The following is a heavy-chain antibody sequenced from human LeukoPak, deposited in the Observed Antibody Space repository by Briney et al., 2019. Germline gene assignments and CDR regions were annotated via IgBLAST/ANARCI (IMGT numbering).Heavy chain of an antibody. V-gene: IGHV4-39*01. CDR1: GGSISRSSYY. D-gene: IGHD3-22*01. J-gene: IGHJ3*02. CDR3: ARRLYYDSSGYYFSHAFDI. Sequence: SETLSLTCTVSGGSISRSSYYWGWIRQSPGKGLEWIGSIYYSGSTYYNPSLKSRVTISVDTSKNQFSLKLSSVTAADTAVYYCARRLYYDSSGYYFSHAFDIWGQGTMVTVSS. CDR2: IYYSGST.